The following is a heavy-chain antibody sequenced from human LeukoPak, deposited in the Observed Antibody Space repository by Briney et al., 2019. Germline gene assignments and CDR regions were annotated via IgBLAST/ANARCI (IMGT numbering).Heavy chain of an antibody. V-gene: IGHV4-4*07. Sequence: SETLSLTCTVSGGSISSYYWSWIWQPAGKGLEWIGRIYTSGSTNYSPSLKSRVTMSVDTSKNQFSLKLISVTAADTAVYYCAREYGDQGTRNFDYWGQGSLVTVSS. CDR1: GGSISSYY. CDR2: IYTSGST. J-gene: IGHJ4*02. CDR3: AREYGDQGTRNFDY. D-gene: IGHD4-17*01.